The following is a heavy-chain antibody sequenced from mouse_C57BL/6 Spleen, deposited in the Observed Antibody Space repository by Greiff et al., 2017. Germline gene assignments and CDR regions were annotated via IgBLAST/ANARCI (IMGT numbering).Heavy chain of an antibody. J-gene: IGHJ4*01. V-gene: IGHV1-62-2*01. CDR1: GYTFTEYT. CDR2: FYPGSGSI. CDR3: ARHEEGGNYYGSSLYYYAMDY. Sequence: QVQLQQSGAELVKPGASVKLSCKASGYTFTEYTIHWVKQRSGQGLEWIGWFYPGSGSIKYNEKFKDKATLTADKSSSTAYMELIRLTSEDSAVYFCARHEEGGNYYGSSLYYYAMDYWGQGTSVTVSS. D-gene: IGHD1-1*01.